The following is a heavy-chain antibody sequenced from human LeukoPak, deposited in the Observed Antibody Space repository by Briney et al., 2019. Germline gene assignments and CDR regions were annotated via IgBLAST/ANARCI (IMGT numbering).Heavy chain of an antibody. D-gene: IGHD3-16*01. Sequence: GGSLRLSCAASGFSYSNSGMHWVRQAPGKGLEWVAFMRYDGSSKFYTDSVKGRFTISRDNSKNTLYLQMNSLRAEDTAVYYCAKDFIYGGWGNAFDIWGLGTMVTVSS. V-gene: IGHV3-30*02. CDR3: AKDFIYGGWGNAFDI. J-gene: IGHJ3*02. CDR1: GFSYSNSG. CDR2: MRYDGSSK.